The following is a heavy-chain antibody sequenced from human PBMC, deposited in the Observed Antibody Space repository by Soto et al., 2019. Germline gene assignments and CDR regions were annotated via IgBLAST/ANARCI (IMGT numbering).Heavy chain of an antibody. J-gene: IGHJ4*02. Sequence: GGSLRLSCAASGFTFSDYYMSWIRQAPGKGLEWVSYINSGGNTVYYADSVKGRFTFSRDNAKNSLYLQMNSLRAEDTAVYYCASLHYGDSSFELDYWGQGTLVTVSS. V-gene: IGHV3-11*01. CDR3: ASLHYGDSSFELDY. D-gene: IGHD3-10*01. CDR1: GFTFSDYY. CDR2: INSGGNTV.